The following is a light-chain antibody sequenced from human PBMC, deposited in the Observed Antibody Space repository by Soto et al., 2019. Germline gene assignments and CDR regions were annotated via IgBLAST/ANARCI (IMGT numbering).Light chain of an antibody. J-gene: IGKJ1*01. V-gene: IGKV3-20*01. CDR3: QQYGSSPAT. Sequence: EIVLTQSPGTLSLSPGERATLSCRASQSVSRNYLAWYQQKPGQAPRLLIYGASSRATGIPDRFSGSGSGTDFILTINRLEPEDFAVYFCQQYGSSPATFGQGTKVDIK. CDR1: QSVSRNY. CDR2: GAS.